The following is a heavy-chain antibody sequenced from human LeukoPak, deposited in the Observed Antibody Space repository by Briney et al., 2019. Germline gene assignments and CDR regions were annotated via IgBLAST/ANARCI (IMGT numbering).Heavy chain of an antibody. CDR1: GGSISSGSYY. D-gene: IGHD6-19*01. V-gene: IGHV4-61*02. Sequence: KPSETLSLTCTVSGGSISSGSYYWSWIRQPAGKGLEWIGRIYTSGSTNYNPSLKSRVTISVDTSKNQFSLKLSSVTAADTAVYYCLLSGWTTGDWFDPWGQGTLVTVSS. J-gene: IGHJ5*02. CDR3: LLSGWTTGDWFDP. CDR2: IYTSGST.